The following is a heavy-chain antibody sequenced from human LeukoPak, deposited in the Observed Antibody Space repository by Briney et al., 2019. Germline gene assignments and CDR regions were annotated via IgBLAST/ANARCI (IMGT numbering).Heavy chain of an antibody. D-gene: IGHD1-26*01. CDR3: AKSQDGGRLFHFDY. J-gene: IGHJ4*02. CDR2: TRNKANSYTT. CDR1: GFTFSDHY. Sequence: QPGGSLRLFCAASGFTFSDHYMDWVRQAPGKGLEWVGRTRNKANSYTTEYAASVKGRFTISRDDSKNSLYLQMNSLRAEDTAVYFCAKSQDGGRLFHFDYWGQGTLVTVSS. V-gene: IGHV3-72*01.